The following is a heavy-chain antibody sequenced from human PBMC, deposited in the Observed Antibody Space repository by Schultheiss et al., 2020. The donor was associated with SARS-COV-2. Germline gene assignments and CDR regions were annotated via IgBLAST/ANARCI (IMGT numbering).Heavy chain of an antibody. CDR3: ARATWEWLSPLHFDR. J-gene: IGHJ4*02. CDR1: GYRFTNFW. D-gene: IGHD3-3*01. CDR2: IYPGDSDT. Sequence: GGSLRLSCKGSGYRFTNFWIGWVRQMPGKGLEWMGIIYPGDSDTRYSPSFQGQVTISVDKSITTANLRWSSLKASDTAMYYCARATWEWLSPLHFDRWGQGTLVTVSS. V-gene: IGHV5-51*01.